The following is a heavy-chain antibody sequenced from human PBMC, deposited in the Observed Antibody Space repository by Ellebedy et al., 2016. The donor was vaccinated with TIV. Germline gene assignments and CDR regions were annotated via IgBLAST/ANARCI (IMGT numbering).Heavy chain of an antibody. V-gene: IGHV4-59*01. CDR1: GGSISSYY. Sequence: SETLSLTCTVSGGSISSYYWSWIRQPPGKGLEWIGYIYHNGPTIYNPSLESRVSISVDTSKNQLSLKLYSVTAADTAVYFCARGMATPGLYWGHGTLVTVSS. D-gene: IGHD5-24*01. J-gene: IGHJ4*01. CDR3: ARGMATPGLY. CDR2: IYHNGPT.